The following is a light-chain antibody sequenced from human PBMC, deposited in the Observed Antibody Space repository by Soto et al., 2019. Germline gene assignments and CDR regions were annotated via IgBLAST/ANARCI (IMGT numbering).Light chain of an antibody. V-gene: IGKV1-13*02. CDR2: DAS. CDR1: QGIGSA. Sequence: AAQLTQSPSSLSASVGDRVTISCRASQGIGSALAWYQQKPGKAPNVLIYDASSLKSGVPSRFSGSGSGTDFTLTISSLQPEDFATYYCQQFNSFPLTFGGGAKVDI. CDR3: QQFNSFPLT. J-gene: IGKJ4*01.